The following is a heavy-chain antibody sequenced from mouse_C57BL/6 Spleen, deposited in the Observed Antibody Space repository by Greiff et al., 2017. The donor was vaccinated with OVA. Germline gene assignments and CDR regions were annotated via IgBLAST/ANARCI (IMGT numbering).Heavy chain of an antibody. CDR2: IYPGDGDT. V-gene: IGHV1-80*01. CDR1: GYAFSSYW. Sequence: QVHVKQSGAELVKPGASVKISCKASGYAFSSYWMNWVKQRPGKGLEWIGQIYPGDGDTNYNGKFKGKATLTADKYSSTAYMQLSSLTSEDSAVYFCARRGNGSSYDWYFDVWGTGTTVTVSS. D-gene: IGHD1-1*01. J-gene: IGHJ1*03. CDR3: ARRGNGSSYDWYFDV.